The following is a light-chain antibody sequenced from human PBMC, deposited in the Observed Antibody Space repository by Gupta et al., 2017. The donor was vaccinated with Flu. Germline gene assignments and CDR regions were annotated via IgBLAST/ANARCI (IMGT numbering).Light chain of an antibody. Sequence: DVVMTQSPLSLPVTLGQPASISCRSSQSLVYSDGNTYLNWFQQRPGQSPRRLIYEVSNRDSRVPDRFSGTGSVTDFTLKSIRGEAEDVGVYYGRKGKHPGTFGQGTKLEIK. V-gene: IGKV2-30*01. CDR1: QSLVYSDGNTY. CDR3: RKGKHPGT. CDR2: EVS. J-gene: IGKJ2*01.